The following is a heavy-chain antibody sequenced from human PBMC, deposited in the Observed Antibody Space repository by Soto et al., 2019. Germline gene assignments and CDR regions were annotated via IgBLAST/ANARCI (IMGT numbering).Heavy chain of an antibody. CDR2: INSYGSAA. Sequence: GGSLRLSCAVSGFTFNIYWMHWVRQAPGKGLVWVSRINSYGSAADYADSVKGRFTISRDNAKSTLYLQMNTVRAEDTGVYYFARDRREEQLTHNWLDPWGQGTLVTVCS. CDR3: ARDRREEQLTHNWLDP. CDR1: GFTFNIYW. V-gene: IGHV3-74*01. J-gene: IGHJ5*02. D-gene: IGHD1-1*01.